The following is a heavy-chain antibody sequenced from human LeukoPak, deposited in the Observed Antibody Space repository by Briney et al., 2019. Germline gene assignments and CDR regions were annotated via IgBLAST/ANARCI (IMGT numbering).Heavy chain of an antibody. Sequence: GASVKVSCKASGYTFTSYYMHWVRQAPGQGLEWMGIINPSGGSTSYAQKFQGRVTMTRDMSTSTVYMELSSLRSEDTAVYYCARAAGVATIDYWGQGTLVTVSS. J-gene: IGHJ4*02. V-gene: IGHV1-46*01. CDR1: GYTFTSYY. D-gene: IGHD5-12*01. CDR2: INPSGGST. CDR3: ARAAGVATIDY.